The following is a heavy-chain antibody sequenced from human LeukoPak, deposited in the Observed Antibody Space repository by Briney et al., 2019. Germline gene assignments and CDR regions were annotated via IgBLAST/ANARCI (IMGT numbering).Heavy chain of an antibody. V-gene: IGHV3-74*01. CDR2: INSDGSST. Sequence: GGSLRLSCAASGFTFSIYWVHWVRQAPGKGLVWVSSINSDGSSTSYADSVKGRFTISRDNSKNTLDLQMNSLRVEDTAVYYCAKDDYGGNPGAFDIWGQGTMVTVSS. CDR3: AKDDYGGNPGAFDI. J-gene: IGHJ3*02. CDR1: GFTFSIYW. D-gene: IGHD4-23*01.